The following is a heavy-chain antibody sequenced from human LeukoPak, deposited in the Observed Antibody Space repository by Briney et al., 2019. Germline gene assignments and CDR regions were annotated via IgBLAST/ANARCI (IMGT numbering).Heavy chain of an antibody. Sequence: SETLSLTCAVYGGSFSGYYWTWIRQPPGKGLEWIADINYSGGTNYHPSLKSRVTISLDTSKNNFSLNLMTVTAADTAAVYCAGPSGSSRTRAYWGQGTLVTVSS. CDR3: AGPSGSSRTRAY. CDR1: GGSFSGYY. J-gene: IGHJ4*02. D-gene: IGHD3-10*01. V-gene: IGHV4-34*01. CDR2: INYSGGT.